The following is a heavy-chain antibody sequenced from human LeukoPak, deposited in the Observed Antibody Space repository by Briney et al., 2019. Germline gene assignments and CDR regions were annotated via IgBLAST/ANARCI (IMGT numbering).Heavy chain of an antibody. CDR3: AKGSISTVPWGFY. J-gene: IGHJ4*02. V-gene: IGHV3-23*01. CDR1: GFSCNSSA. D-gene: IGHD3-10*01. Sequence: QSGGSLRLSCAASGFSCNSSAMSWLRQAPREGLAWVAAISGVSGDTNTADSVRGWFCVSRDKTENTSCLHMHSLRDEDTVIYYCAKGSISTVPWGFYWGQGALVTVSS. CDR2: ISGVSGDT.